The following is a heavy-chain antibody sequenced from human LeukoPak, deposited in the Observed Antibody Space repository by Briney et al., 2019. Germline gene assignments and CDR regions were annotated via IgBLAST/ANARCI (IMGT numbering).Heavy chain of an antibody. V-gene: IGHV1-69*06. CDR2: IIPIFGTP. CDR3: AVLTGAPQFDY. Sequence: GASVKVSCKASGYTFTGYYIHWVRQAPGQGLEWMGGIIPIFGTPNYAQKFQGRVTITADKSTSTAYMEMSSLRSEDTAMYYCAVLTGAPQFDYWGQGTLVTVSS. CDR1: GYTFTGYY. J-gene: IGHJ4*02.